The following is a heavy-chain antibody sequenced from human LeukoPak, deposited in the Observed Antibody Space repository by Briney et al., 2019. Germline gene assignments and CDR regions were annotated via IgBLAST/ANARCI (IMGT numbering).Heavy chain of an antibody. Sequence: PSEALSLTCASYGGSFSGYYWSWIRQPPGKGLEWIGEINYSGSTNYNPSLKSRVTISVDTSKSQFSPKLNSMIAADTAVYYCARGRAFFGELFYFDYWGQGTLVAVSS. CDR1: GGSFSGYY. J-gene: IGHJ4*02. D-gene: IGHD3-10*01. V-gene: IGHV4-34*01. CDR2: INYSGST. CDR3: ARGRAFFGELFYFDY.